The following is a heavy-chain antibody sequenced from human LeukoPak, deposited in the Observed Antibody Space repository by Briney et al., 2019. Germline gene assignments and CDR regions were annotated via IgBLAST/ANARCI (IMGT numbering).Heavy chain of an antibody. D-gene: IGHD6-19*01. Sequence: ASVKVSCKASGYIFTNYAIHWVRQAPGQRLEWMGWINAGSGNTKYSQEFQGRVTLIMDTTASTTNMELSSLRSEDMAVYYCARGAAYSSQNWFDPWGQGTLVTVSS. CDR1: GYIFTNYA. CDR3: ARGAAYSSQNWFDP. CDR2: INAGSGNT. V-gene: IGHV1-3*03. J-gene: IGHJ5*02.